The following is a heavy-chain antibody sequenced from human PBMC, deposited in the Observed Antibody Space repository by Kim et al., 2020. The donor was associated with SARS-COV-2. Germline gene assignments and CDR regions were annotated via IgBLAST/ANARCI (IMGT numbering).Heavy chain of an antibody. J-gene: IGHJ5*02. V-gene: IGHV3-11*06. Sequence: DSVKGRFTISRDNAKNSEYLKRDSLRDEDTAVYYCARVGRDGSNPPNWFDPWGQGTLVTVSS. CDR3: ARVGRDGSNPPNWFDP. D-gene: IGHD2-15*01.